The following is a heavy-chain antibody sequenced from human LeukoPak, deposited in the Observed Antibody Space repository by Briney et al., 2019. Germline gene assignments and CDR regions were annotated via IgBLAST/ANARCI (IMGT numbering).Heavy chain of an antibody. J-gene: IGHJ4*02. CDR3: ARLTYYDYVWGSYPNGYFDY. D-gene: IGHD3-16*02. V-gene: IGHV3-53*01. Sequence: GGSLRLSCAASGFTVSSNYMSWVRQAPGKGPEWVSVIYSGGSTYYADSVKGRFTISRDNSKNTLYLQMNSLRAEDTAVYYCARLTYYDYVWGSYPNGYFDYWGQGTLVTVSS. CDR1: GFTVSSNY. CDR2: IYSGGST.